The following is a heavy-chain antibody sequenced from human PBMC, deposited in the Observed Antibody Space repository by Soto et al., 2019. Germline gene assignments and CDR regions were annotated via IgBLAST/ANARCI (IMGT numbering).Heavy chain of an antibody. CDR1: GYTFTSYG. D-gene: IGHD3-22*01. V-gene: IGHV1-18*01. CDR3: ARAPLGIIVAPDF. CDR2: ISAYNGNT. J-gene: IGHJ4*02. Sequence: ASVKVSCKASGYTFTSYGISWVRQAPGQGLEWMGWISAYNGNTNYAQKLQGRVTMTTDTSISTTYMDLSSLTSEDTAVYYCARAPLGIIVAPDFWGQGTLVTVSS.